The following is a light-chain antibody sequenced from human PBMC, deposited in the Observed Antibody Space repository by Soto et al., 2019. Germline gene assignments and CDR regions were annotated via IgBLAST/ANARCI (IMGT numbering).Light chain of an antibody. J-gene: IGLJ2*01. CDR2: SNN. CDR3: AAWDDSLNGPV. Sequence: QAVVTQPPSASGTPGQRVTIPCSGSSSNIGSSTVNWYQQLPGTAPKLLIYSNNQRPSGVPDRFSGSKSGTSASLAISGLQSEDEADYYCAAWDDSLNGPVFGGGTKLTVL. V-gene: IGLV1-44*01. CDR1: SSNIGSST.